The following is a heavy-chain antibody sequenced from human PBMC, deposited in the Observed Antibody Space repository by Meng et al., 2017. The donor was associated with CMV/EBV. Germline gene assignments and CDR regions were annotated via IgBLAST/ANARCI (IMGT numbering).Heavy chain of an antibody. V-gene: IGHV3-21*01. Sequence: GGSLRLSCAASGFTFSSYAMSWVRQAPGKGLEWVSSISSSSSYIYYADSVKGRFTISRDNAKNSLYLQMNSLRAEDTAVYYCARVKFTLRYFDYWGQGTLVTVSS. CDR2: ISSSSSYI. J-gene: IGHJ4*02. D-gene: IGHD3-16*01. CDR1: GFTFSSYA. CDR3: ARVKFTLRYFDY.